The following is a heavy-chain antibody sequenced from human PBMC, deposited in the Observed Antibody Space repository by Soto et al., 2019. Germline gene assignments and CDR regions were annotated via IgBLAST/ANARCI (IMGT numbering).Heavy chain of an antibody. CDR2: IYWDDDK. CDR1: GFSLSTSGVG. V-gene: IGHV2-5*02. J-gene: IGHJ1*01. CDR3: AHATYCGGDCYSAEYFQH. Sequence: QITLKESGPTLVKPTQTLTLTCTFSGFSLSTSGVGVGWIRQPPGKALEWLALIYWDDDKRYSPSLKSRLTITKDTSKNQVVLTMTNKDPVDTATYYCAHATYCGGDCYSAEYFQHWGHDTLVTVSS. D-gene: IGHD2-21*02.